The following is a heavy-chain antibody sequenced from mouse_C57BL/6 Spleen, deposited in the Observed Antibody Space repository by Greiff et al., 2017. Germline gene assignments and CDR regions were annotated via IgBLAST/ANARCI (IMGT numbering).Heavy chain of an antibody. CDR3: ARPTAQTYYFDY. CDR1: GYTFTSYW. Sequence: QVQLQQPGAELVRPGTSVKLSCKASGYTFTSYWMHWVKQRPGQGLEWIGVIDPSDSYTNYNQKFKGKATLTVDTSSSTAYMQLSSLTSEDSAVYYCARPTAQTYYFDYWGQGTTLTVS. V-gene: IGHV1-59*01. J-gene: IGHJ2*01. D-gene: IGHD3-2*02. CDR2: IDPSDSYT.